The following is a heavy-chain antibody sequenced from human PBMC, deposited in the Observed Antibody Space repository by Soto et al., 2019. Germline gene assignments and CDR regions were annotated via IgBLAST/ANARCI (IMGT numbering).Heavy chain of an antibody. D-gene: IGHD1-1*01. Sequence: EGQLVESGGGLVEPGETLRLSCAASGFTFKNACMSWVRQAPGKGLEWVGRIKSWSDGGTTDYGAPVKGRFSISRDDAKNTLSLQMNSLRTEDTAVYYCTTGTTVATYYFDFWGQGTLVTVSS. J-gene: IGHJ4*02. CDR2: IKSWSDGGTT. V-gene: IGHV3-15*01. CDR3: TTGTTVATYYFDF. CDR1: GFTFKNAC.